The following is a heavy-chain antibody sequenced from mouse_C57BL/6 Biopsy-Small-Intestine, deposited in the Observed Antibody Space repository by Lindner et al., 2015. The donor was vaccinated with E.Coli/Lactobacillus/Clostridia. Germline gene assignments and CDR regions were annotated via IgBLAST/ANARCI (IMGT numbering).Heavy chain of an antibody. CDR2: INPGSGGT. D-gene: IGHD2-1*01. CDR1: GYAFTNYL. J-gene: IGHJ2*01. CDR3: ARWDGNYNYFDC. Sequence: VQLQESGAELVRPGTSVKVSCKASGYAFTNYLIEWVKQRPGQGLEWIGVINPGSGGTNYNEKFKGKATLTADKSSSTAYMQLSSLTSEDSAVYFCARWDGNYNYFDCWGQGTTLTVSS. V-gene: IGHV1-54*01.